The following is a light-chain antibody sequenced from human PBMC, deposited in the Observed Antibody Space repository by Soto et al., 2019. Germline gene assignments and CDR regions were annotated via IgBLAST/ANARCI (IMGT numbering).Light chain of an antibody. CDR3: AAWDDSLNGVV. CDR1: SSNIGSNT. J-gene: IGLJ2*01. Sequence: QSVLTQPPSASGTPGQRVTISCSGSSSNIGSNTVNWYQQLPGTAPKLLIYSNNPRPSGVPDRFSVSKSGTSASLAISGRQSEDEADYYCAAWDDSLNGVVFGGGTKLTVL. V-gene: IGLV1-44*01. CDR2: SNN.